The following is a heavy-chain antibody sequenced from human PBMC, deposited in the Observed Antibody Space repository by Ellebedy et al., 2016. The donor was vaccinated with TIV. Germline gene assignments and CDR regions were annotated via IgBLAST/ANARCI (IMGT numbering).Heavy chain of an antibody. CDR1: GSTFSTNV. Sequence: PGGSLTLSCLVSGSTFSTNVMAWVRQAPGKGLEWVSAISSAAERTHYAASVKGRFTISRDNSKDTLYLQVNSLRAEDTAVYYCARDPVGVGPAFDIWGQGTMVTVSS. CDR3: ARDPVGVGPAFDI. D-gene: IGHD4-23*01. CDR2: ISSAAERT. J-gene: IGHJ3*02. V-gene: IGHV3-23*01.